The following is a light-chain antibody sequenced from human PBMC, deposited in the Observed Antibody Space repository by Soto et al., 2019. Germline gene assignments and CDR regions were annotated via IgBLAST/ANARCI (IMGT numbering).Light chain of an antibody. Sequence: DIVMTQSPDSLAVSLGERATINCKSSQSVLYSSNNENYLAWYQQKPGQPPKLLIYRASTRESGVPDRFSGSGSGTDFTLTISSLQAEDVVVYYCQQYYSTPPTFGGGTKVEIK. CDR2: RAS. V-gene: IGKV4-1*01. CDR3: QQYYSTPPT. CDR1: QSVLYSSNNENY. J-gene: IGKJ4*01.